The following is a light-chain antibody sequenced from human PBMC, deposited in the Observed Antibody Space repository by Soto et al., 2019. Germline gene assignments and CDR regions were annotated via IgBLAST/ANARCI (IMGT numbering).Light chain of an antibody. V-gene: IGLV1-44*01. J-gene: IGLJ3*02. Sequence: QPVLPQPPSASGTPGQRVTISCSGGSSNIGSHTVSWYQQLPGTATKLLMYTNNQRPSRGTDRFSGSKSGTSASLAISGLQSDDEADHYCATRDDSLKGWVFGGGTKLTVL. CDR2: TNN. CDR1: SSNIGSHT. CDR3: ATRDDSLKGWV.